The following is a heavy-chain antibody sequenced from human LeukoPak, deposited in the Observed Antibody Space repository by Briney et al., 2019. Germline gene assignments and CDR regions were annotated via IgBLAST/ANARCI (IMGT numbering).Heavy chain of an antibody. Sequence: SGTLSLTCAVSGGSISSSNWWSWVRQPPGKGLEWIGEIYHSGSTNYNPSLKSRVTISVDTSKNQFSLKLSSVTAADTAVYYCARGLVGANWFDPWGQGTLVTVSS. CDR1: GGSISSSNW. CDR3: ARGLVGANWFDP. CDR2: IYHSGST. V-gene: IGHV4-4*02. J-gene: IGHJ5*02. D-gene: IGHD1-26*01.